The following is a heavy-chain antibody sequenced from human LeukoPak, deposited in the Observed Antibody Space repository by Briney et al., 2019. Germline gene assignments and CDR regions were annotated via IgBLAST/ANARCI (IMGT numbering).Heavy chain of an antibody. V-gene: IGHV4-34*01. D-gene: IGHD3-10*01. CDR3: ARGTGIFGGPPVYNWFDP. CDR1: GGSFSGYY. J-gene: IGHJ5*02. CDR2: INHSGST. Sequence: SETLSLTCAVYGGSFSGYYWSWIRQPPGKGLEWIGEINHSGSTNYNPSLKSRVTISVDTSKNQFSLKLSSVTAADTAVYYCARGTGIFGGPPVYNWFDPWGQGTLVTVSS.